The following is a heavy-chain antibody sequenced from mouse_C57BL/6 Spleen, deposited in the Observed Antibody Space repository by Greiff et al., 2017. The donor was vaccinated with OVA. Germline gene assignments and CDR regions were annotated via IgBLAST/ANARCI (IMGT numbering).Heavy chain of an antibody. CDR1: GYTFTSYW. V-gene: IGHV1-50*01. CDR3: AKGAYYSNFYAMDY. CDR2: IDPSDSYT. J-gene: IGHJ4*01. D-gene: IGHD2-5*01. Sequence: QVQLQQPGAELVKPGASVKLSCKASGYTFTSYWMQWVKQRPGQGLEWIGEIDPSDSYTNYNQKFKGKATLTVDTSSSTAYMQLSSLTSEDSAVYYWAKGAYYSNFYAMDYWGQGTSVTVSS.